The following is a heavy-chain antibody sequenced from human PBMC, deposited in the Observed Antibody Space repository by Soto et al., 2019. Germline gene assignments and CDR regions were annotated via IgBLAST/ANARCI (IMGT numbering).Heavy chain of an antibody. CDR3: VKDAISPGAAAGTMYYFDD. Sequence: GGSLRLSCAASGFTFSSYAMSWVRQAPGKGLEWVSAISGSGGSTYYADSVKGRFTISRDNSKNTLYLQMNSLRAEDTAVYYCVKDAISPGAAAGTMYYFDDRGQGTSVTVSS. CDR2: ISGSGGST. CDR1: GFTFSSYA. D-gene: IGHD6-13*01. V-gene: IGHV3-23*01. J-gene: IGHJ4*02.